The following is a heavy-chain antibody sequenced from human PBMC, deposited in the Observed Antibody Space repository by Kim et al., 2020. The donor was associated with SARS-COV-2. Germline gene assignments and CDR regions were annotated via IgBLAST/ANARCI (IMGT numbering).Heavy chain of an antibody. D-gene: IGHD3-16*02. CDR2: IWYDGSNK. V-gene: IGHV3-33*01. Sequence: GGSLRLSCAASGFTFSSYGMHWVRQAPGKGLEWVAGIWYDGSNKYYADSVTGRFTISRDNSKTTLYLQMNSLRAEDTAVYYCARDRLSRLVITFGGVIDYGMDGWGQGTTVAASS. CDR3: ARDRLSRLVITFGGVIDYGMDG. CDR1: GFTFSSYG. J-gene: IGHJ6*02.